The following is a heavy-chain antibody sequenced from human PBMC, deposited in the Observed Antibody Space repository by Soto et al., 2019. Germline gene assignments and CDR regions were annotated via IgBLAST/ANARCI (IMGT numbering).Heavy chain of an antibody. D-gene: IGHD6-13*01. CDR3: ARGRAAAGTLRPKTFDY. CDR1: GGSFSGYY. Sequence: PSETLRLTCAVYGGSFSGYYCSWIRQPPGKGLEWIGEINHSGSTNYNPSLKSRVTISVDTSKNQFSLKLSSVTAADTAVYYCARGRAAAGTLRPKTFDYWGQGTLVTVSS. J-gene: IGHJ4*02. CDR2: INHSGST. V-gene: IGHV4-34*01.